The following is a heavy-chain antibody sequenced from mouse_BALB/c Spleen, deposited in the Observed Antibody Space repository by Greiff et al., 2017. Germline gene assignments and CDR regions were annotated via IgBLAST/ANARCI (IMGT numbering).Heavy chain of an antibody. Sequence: DVQLQESGPGLVKPSQSLSLTCTVTGYSITSDYAWNWIRQFPGNKLEWMGYISYSGSTSYNPSLKSRISITRDTSKNQFFLQLNSVTTEDTATYYCARQGYSLYFDYWGQGTTLTVSS. J-gene: IGHJ2*01. CDR2: ISYSGST. CDR3: ARQGYSLYFDY. D-gene: IGHD2-3*01. CDR1: GYSITSDYA. V-gene: IGHV3-2*02.